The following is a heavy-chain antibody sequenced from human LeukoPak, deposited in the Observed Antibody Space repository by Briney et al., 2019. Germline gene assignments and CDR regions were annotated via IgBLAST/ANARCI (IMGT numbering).Heavy chain of an antibody. CDR2: ISSSSSTI. V-gene: IGHV3-48*01. CDR1: GFSFSYHG. CDR3: AREVGDLLDY. Sequence: GGSLRLSCAASGFSFSYHGMNWVRQAPGKGLEWVSYISSSSSTIYYADSVKGRFTISRDNAKNSLYLQMNSLRAEDTAVYYCAREVGDLLDYWGQGTLVTVSS. D-gene: IGHD1-26*01. J-gene: IGHJ4*02.